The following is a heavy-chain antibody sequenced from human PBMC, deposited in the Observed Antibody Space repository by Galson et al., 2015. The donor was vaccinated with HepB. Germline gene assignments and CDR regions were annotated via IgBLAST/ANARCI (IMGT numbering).Heavy chain of an antibody. V-gene: IGHV3-15*01. J-gene: IGHJ3*02. CDR1: GFTFSNAW. D-gene: IGHD3-16*02. Sequence: SLRLSCAASGFTFSNAWMSWVRQAPGKGLEWVGRIKSKTDGGTTDYAAPVKGRFTISRDDSKNTLYLQMNSLKTEDTAVYYCTTGRIPSYYDYVWGSYRYPAFDIWGQGTMVTVSS. CDR2: IKSKTDGGTT. CDR3: TTGRIPSYYDYVWGSYRYPAFDI.